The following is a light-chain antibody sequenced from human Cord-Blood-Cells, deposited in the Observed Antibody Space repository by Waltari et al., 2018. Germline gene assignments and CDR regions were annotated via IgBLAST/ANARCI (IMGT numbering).Light chain of an antibody. CDR3: QSYDSSNQV. CDR1: SGRIASNS. Sequence: FMLTQPHSVSESPGKTVTISCTRSSGRIASNSVQWYQQRTGSSPTTVNYAVHQRPSGVPDRFSGSIDSYSNSASLTISGLKTEDEADYYCQSYDSSNQVFGGGTKLTVL. V-gene: IGLV6-57*01. J-gene: IGLJ3*02. CDR2: AVH.